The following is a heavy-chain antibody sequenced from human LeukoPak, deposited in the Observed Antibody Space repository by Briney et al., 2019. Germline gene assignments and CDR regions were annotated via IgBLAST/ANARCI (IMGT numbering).Heavy chain of an antibody. D-gene: IGHD6-19*01. CDR2: ISYDGSNK. CDR3: AREQWLVGSFDY. Sequence: PGGSLRLSCAASGFTFSSSAMHWVRQALGKGLEWVAVISYDGSNKYYADSVKGRLTISRDNSKNTLYLQMNSLRAEDTAVYYCAREQWLVGSFDYWGQGTLVTVSS. V-gene: IGHV3-30-3*01. J-gene: IGHJ4*02. CDR1: GFTFSSSA.